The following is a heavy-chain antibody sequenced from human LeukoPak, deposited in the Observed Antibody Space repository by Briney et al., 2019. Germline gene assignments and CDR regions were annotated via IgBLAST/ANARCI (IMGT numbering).Heavy chain of an antibody. CDR3: AKDRVDYYYDSSGYQGLDY. V-gene: IGHV3-30*02. J-gene: IGHJ4*02. D-gene: IGHD3-22*01. CDR2: IRYDGSNK. CDR1: GFTFSSYG. Sequence: GGSLRLSCAASGFTFSSYGMHWVRQAPGKGLEWVAFIRYDGSNKYYADSVKGRFTISRDNSKNTPYLQMNSLRAEGTAVYYCAKDRVDYYYDSSGYQGLDYWGQGTLVTVSS.